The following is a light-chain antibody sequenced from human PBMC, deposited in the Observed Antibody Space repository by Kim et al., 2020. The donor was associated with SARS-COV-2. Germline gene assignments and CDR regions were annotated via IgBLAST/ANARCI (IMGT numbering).Light chain of an antibody. J-gene: IGKJ2*01. CDR3: MQALQTPRT. V-gene: IGKV2-28*01. CDR2: LGS. Sequence: DIVMTQSPLSLPVTPGEPASISCRSSQSLLHSNGYNYLDWYLQKPGQSPQLLIYLGSNRASGVPDRFSGSGSGTDFTLKISRVEAEDVGVYYCMQALQTPRTFGQGTKLVI. CDR1: QSLLHSNGYNY.